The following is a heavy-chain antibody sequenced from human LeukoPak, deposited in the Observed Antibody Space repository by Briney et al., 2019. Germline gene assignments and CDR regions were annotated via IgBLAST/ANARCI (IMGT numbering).Heavy chain of an antibody. V-gene: IGHV3-66*01. CDR3: ARSSYGYKALDY. CDR1: GFTVSSNY. D-gene: IGHD5-18*01. J-gene: IGHJ4*02. CDR2: IYSGGST. Sequence: PGGSLRLSCAASGFTVSSNYMSWVRQAPGKGLEWVSVIYSGGSTYYADSVKGRFTISRDNSKNTLYLQRNSLRAEDTAVYYCARSSYGYKALDYWGQGTLVTVSS.